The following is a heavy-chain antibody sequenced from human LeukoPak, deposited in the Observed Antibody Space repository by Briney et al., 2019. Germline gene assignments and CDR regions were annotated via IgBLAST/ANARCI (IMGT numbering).Heavy chain of an antibody. D-gene: IGHD3-10*01. Sequence: ASVKVSCKASGYTFTGYYMHWVRQAPGQGLEWMGRINPNSGGTNYAQKFQGRVTMTRDTSISTAYMELSRLRSDDTAVYYCARDMARGSGSYYNIVDYWGQGTLVTLSS. V-gene: IGHV1-2*06. J-gene: IGHJ4*02. CDR3: ARDMARGSGSYYNIVDY. CDR1: GYTFTGYY. CDR2: INPNSGGT.